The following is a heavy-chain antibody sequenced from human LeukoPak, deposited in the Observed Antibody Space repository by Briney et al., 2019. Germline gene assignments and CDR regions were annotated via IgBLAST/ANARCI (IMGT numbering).Heavy chain of an antibody. D-gene: IGHD2-15*01. CDR1: GYTFTGYY. CDR3: ARFEEVGYCSGGSCYNRWFDP. J-gene: IGHJ5*02. V-gene: IGHV1-2*02. Sequence: ASVKVSCKASGYTFTGYYMHWVRQAPGQGLEWMGWINPNSGGTNYAQKFQGRVTMTRDTSISTAYMELSRLRSDDTAVYYCARFEEVGYCSGGSCYNRWFDPWGQGTLVTVSS. CDR2: INPNSGGT.